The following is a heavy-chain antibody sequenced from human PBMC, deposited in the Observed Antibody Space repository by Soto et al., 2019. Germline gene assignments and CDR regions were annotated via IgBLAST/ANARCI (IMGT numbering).Heavy chain of an antibody. CDR1: GGSISSYH. V-gene: IGHV4-59*01. Sequence: PSETLSLTCTVSGGSISSYHWSWIGQPPGQGLEWIGYIYYSGSTKYNPSLKSRVTMSVDKSKNQLSLRLKSVTAADTAVYWCARDYYYDNSGNPGAYYYGMDVWGQGTTVTVSS. D-gene: IGHD3-22*01. J-gene: IGHJ6*02. CDR2: IYYSGST. CDR3: ARDYYYDNSGNPGAYYYGMDV.